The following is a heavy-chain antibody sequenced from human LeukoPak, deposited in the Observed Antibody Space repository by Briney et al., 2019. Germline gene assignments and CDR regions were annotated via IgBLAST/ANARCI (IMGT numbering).Heavy chain of an antibody. Sequence: GGSLRLSCAASGFTFSSYAMHWVRQAPGKGLEWVAVISYDGSNKYYADSVKGRFTISRDNSKNTLYLRMNSLRAEDTAVYYCARVLGYCSSTSYSHDYAFDIWGQGTMVTVSS. V-gene: IGHV3-30-3*01. J-gene: IGHJ3*02. D-gene: IGHD2-2*01. CDR1: GFTFSSYA. CDR3: ARVLGYCSSTSYSHDYAFDI. CDR2: ISYDGSNK.